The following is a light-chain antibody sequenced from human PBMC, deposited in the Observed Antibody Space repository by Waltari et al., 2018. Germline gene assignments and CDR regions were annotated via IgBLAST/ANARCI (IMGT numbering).Light chain of an antibody. Sequence: ARVTIPCRASQGISSYLAWYQQKPGKAPKLLIYVASTLQSGVPSRFSGSGSGTDFTLTISCLQSEDFATYYCQQYYSYPLLTFGGGTKVEIK. V-gene: IGKV1-8*01. CDR2: VAS. CDR3: QQYYSYPLLT. CDR1: QGISSY. J-gene: IGKJ4*01.